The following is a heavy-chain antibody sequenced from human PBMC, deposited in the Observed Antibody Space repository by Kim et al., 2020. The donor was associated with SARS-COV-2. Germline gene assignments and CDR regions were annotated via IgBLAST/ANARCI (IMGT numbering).Heavy chain of an antibody. CDR2: VSGITGRT. D-gene: IGHD3-3*01. CDR1: GFTFSGYG. J-gene: IGHJ4*02. CDR3: AKKLGVSATGGFDH. V-gene: IGHV3-23*01. Sequence: GGSLRLSCEASGFTFSGYGMYWVRRAPGKGLEWVASVSGITGRTYYADSVRGRFTVSRDISRNTLYLQMDNLSADDTAVYYCAKKLGVSATGGFDHWGQGTLVTVSS.